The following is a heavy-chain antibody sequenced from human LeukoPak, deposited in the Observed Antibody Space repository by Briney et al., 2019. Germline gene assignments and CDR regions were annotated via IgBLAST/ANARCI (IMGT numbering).Heavy chain of an antibody. CDR2: IYYSGST. J-gene: IGHJ5*02. D-gene: IGHD1-26*01. CDR1: GGSISSSSYY. Sequence: SETLSLTCTVSGGSISSSSYYWGWIRQPPGKGLEWIGSIYYSGSTYYNPSLKSRVTISVDTSKNPFSLKLSSVTAADTAVYYCARDREAYGLNWFDPWGQGTLVTVSS. CDR3: ARDREAYGLNWFDP. V-gene: IGHV4-39*07.